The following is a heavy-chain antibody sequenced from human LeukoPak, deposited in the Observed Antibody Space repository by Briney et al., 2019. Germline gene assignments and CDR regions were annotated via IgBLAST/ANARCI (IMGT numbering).Heavy chain of an antibody. J-gene: IGHJ6*03. CDR3: ARLGGAFYFYYYMDV. CDR2: IYYSGST. V-gene: IGHV4-39*01. D-gene: IGHD2-15*01. CDR1: GGSIRSSSYY. Sequence: SETLSLTCTVSGGSIRSSSYYWGWIRRPPGKGLEWIGNIYYSGSTYYNPSLKSRVTISVDTSKNQFSLKLSSVTAADTAVYSCARLGGAFYFYYYMDVWGKGTTVTISS.